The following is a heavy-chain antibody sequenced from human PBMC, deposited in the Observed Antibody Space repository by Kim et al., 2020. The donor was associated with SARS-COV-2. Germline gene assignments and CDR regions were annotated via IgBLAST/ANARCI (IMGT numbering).Heavy chain of an antibody. CDR1: GGSFSGYY. V-gene: IGHV4-34*01. Sequence: SETLSLTCAVYGGSFSGYYWSWIRQPPGKGLEWIGEINHSGSTNYNPSLKSRVTISVDTSKNQFSLKLSSVTAADTAVYYCARIKFYYGSGSYYNSRYYYGMDVWGQGTTVTVSS. CDR2: INHSGST. J-gene: IGHJ6*02. D-gene: IGHD3-10*01. CDR3: ARIKFYYGSGSYYNSRYYYGMDV.